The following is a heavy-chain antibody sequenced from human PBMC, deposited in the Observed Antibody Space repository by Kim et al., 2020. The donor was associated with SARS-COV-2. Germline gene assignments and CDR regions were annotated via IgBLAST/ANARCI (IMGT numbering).Heavy chain of an antibody. D-gene: IGHD6-6*01. Sequence: SETLSLSCTVSGGSINNFYWSWIRKPPGKGLEYIGYIYYGGSTNFNPSLKSRVTMPVDPSNKQFSLRLTSVTAADTAVYYCASEGSTVAARNYNYFDLWGQGSLVTVSS. CDR1: GGSINNFY. V-gene: IGHV4-59*13. J-gene: IGHJ5*02. CDR3: ASEGSTVAARNYNYFDL. CDR2: IYYGGST.